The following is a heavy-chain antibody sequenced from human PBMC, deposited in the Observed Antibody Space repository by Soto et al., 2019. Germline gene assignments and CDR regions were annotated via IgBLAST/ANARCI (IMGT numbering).Heavy chain of an antibody. CDR2: IYYSGST. D-gene: IGHD5-18*01. CDR1: GGSISSYY. CDR3: ARGAGRGYSYGPYYFDY. Sequence: SETLSLTCTVSGGSISSYYWSWIRQPPGKGLEWIGYIYYSGSTNYNPSLKSRVTISVDTSKNRFSLKLSSVTAADTAVYYCARGAGRGYSYGPYYFDYWGQGTLVTVSS. J-gene: IGHJ4*02. V-gene: IGHV4-59*01.